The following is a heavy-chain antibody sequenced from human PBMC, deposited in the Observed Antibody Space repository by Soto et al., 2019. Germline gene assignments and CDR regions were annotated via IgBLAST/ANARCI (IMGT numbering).Heavy chain of an antibody. V-gene: IGHV1-8*01. Sequence: QVQLVQSGAEVKKPGASVKVSCKASGYTFTSYDINWVRQATGQGLEYMGWMNPHSGNTGYAQKFQGRVTMTRNTSISTAYMELSSLSSDDTAVSYCARERGRYGMDVWGQGSAVTVSS. CDR1: GYTFTSYD. CDR2: MNPHSGNT. J-gene: IGHJ6*02. CDR3: ARERGRYGMDV. D-gene: IGHD3-10*01.